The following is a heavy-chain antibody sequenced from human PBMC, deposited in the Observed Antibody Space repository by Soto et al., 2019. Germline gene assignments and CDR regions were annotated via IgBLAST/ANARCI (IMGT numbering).Heavy chain of an antibody. CDR2: TGSGTGPG. CDR3: ARRHSGGFFRFFDS. CDR1: GGSLSTNP. D-gene: IGHD2-15*01. V-gene: IGHV1-69*06. Sequence: ASVKVSCKASGGSLSTNPISWVRQAPGQGLEWMGGTGSGTGPGNHAQKFQGRLTVTADKSTSTVYMELTNLSSEDTAVYYCARRHSGGFFRFFDSWGQGTLVTVS. J-gene: IGHJ4*02.